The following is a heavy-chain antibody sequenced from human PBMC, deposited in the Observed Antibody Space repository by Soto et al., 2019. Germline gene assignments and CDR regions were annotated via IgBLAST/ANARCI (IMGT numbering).Heavy chain of an antibody. Sequence: GGSLRLSCAASGFTFSNAWMSWVRQAPGKGLEWVGRIKSKTDGGTTDYAAPVKGRFTISRDDSKNTLDLQMNSLKTEDTAVYYCTTDLDPYDFWSGYLSYFDYWGQGTLVTVSS. CDR2: IKSKTDGGTT. D-gene: IGHD3-3*01. CDR1: GFTFSNAW. CDR3: TTDLDPYDFWSGYLSYFDY. V-gene: IGHV3-15*01. J-gene: IGHJ4*02.